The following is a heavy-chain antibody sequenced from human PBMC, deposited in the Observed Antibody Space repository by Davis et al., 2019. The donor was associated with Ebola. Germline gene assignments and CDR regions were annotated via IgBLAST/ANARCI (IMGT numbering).Heavy chain of an antibody. D-gene: IGHD2-8*02. CDR1: GFTFSGSA. CDR2: IRSKANSYAT. Sequence: PGGSLRLSCAASGFTFSGSAMHWVRQASGKGLEWVGRIRSKANSYATAYAASVKGRFTISRDDSKNTAYLQMNSLKTEDTAVYYCASLGELVETNGYYYYYGMDVWGQGTTVTVSS. CDR3: ASLGELVETNGYYYYYGMDV. V-gene: IGHV3-73*01. J-gene: IGHJ6*02.